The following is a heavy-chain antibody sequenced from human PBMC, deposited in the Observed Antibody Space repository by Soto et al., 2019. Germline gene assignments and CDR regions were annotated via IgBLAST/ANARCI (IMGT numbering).Heavy chain of an antibody. CDR1: GFSFSFYG. J-gene: IGHJ6*02. CDR2: IWYDGTSK. Sequence: QMQLVESGGGVVQPGGSLRLSCGSSGFSFSFYGMHWVRQAPGKGLEWVACIWYDGTSKFYADSVKGRFTISRDNYKTTLFLEMNSMRAEDTAVYYCARDGTPKRFMEKNYYNYSSGMDAWGQGTTVLVSS. D-gene: IGHD3-3*01. CDR3: ARDGTPKRFMEKNYYNYSSGMDA. V-gene: IGHV3-33*01.